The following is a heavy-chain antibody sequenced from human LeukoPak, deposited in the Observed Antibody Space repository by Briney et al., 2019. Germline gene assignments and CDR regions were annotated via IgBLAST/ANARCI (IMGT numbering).Heavy chain of an antibody. V-gene: IGHV5-51*01. D-gene: IGHD4-11*01. J-gene: IGHJ4*02. CDR1: GYSFTSYW. Sequence: GESLKISCMGSGYSFTSYWIGWVRQMPGKGLEWMGIIYPGDSDTRYSPSFQGQVTISADKSISTAYLQWSSLKASDTAMYYCARLSGGWAGLQYPFDYWGQGTLVTVSS. CDR3: ARLSGGWAGLQYPFDY. CDR2: IYPGDSDT.